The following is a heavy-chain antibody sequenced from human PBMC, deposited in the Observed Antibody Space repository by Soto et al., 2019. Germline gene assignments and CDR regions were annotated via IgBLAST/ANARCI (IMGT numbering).Heavy chain of an antibody. J-gene: IGHJ4*02. V-gene: IGHV5-51*01. CDR3: ARQTYCSSTICYTVES. CDR2: IYLGDSDT. D-gene: IGHD2-2*02. CDR1: GYSFTSYW. Sequence: PGESLKISCKGSGYSFTSYWIGWARQMPGKGLEWMGIIYLGDSDTRYSPSFQGQVTISADKSISTAYLQWSSLKASDTAMYYCARQTYCSSTICYTVESWGQGTLVTVS.